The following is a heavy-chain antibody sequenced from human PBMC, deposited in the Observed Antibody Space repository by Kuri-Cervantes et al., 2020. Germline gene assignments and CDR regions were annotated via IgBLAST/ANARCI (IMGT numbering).Heavy chain of an antibody. CDR3: AADVHYGSGSNYYYYGMDV. J-gene: IGHJ6*02. CDR1: GYTFTGYY. Sequence: ASVKVSCKASGYTFTGYYIHWVRQAPGQGLEWMGWINPNSGGTNFAQKFQGSVTMTRDTSISTAYMELSSLRSEDTAVYYCAADVHYGSGSNYYYYGMDVWGQGTTVTVSS. V-gene: IGHV1-2*02. D-gene: IGHD3-10*01. CDR2: INPNSGGT.